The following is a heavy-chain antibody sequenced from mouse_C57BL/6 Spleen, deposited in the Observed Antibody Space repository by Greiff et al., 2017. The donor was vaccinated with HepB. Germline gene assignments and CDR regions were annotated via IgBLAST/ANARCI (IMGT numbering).Heavy chain of an antibody. Sequence: EVQLVESGGGLVQPKGSLKLSCAASGFSFNTYAMNWVRQAPGKGLEWVARIRSKSNNYATYYADSVKDRFTISRDDSERKLYLQMNNLKTEDTAMYYCVSQTPYRTPGYYAMDYWGQPTSVTVSS. CDR3: VSQTPYRTPGYYAMDY. CDR2: IRSKSNNYAT. J-gene: IGHJ4*01. CDR1: GFSFNTYA. V-gene: IGHV10-1*01.